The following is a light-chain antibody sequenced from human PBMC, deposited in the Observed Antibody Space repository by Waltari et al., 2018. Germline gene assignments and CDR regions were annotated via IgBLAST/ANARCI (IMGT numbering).Light chain of an antibody. V-gene: IGLV1-44*01. CDR1: SSNIARNG. CDR2: TDN. Sequence: QSVLTQPPSASGTPGQGVTVSCSGSSSNIARNGVSWYQQVPGTAPKLLIHTDNQRPSGVPDRFSGSKSGTSASLAISGLQSEDEAHYYCAAWDDSLNGRVFGGGTKVTVL. CDR3: AAWDDSLNGRV. J-gene: IGLJ3*02.